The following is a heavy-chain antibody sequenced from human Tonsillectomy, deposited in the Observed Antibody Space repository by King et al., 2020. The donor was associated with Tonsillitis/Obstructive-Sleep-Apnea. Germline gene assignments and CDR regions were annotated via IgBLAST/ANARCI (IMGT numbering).Heavy chain of an antibody. V-gene: IGHV1-3*01. CDR1: GYPFIVYA. Sequence: QLVQSGAEVRKPGASVKVSCKTSGYPFIVYAIHWVRQAPRQSLEWMGWIHGGSGDTKYSQKFQGRITITRDLFASTAYMELSSLTSEDTAVYYCARDEDYWGQGTLVTVS. CDR3: ARDEDY. CDR2: IHGGSGDT. J-gene: IGHJ4*02.